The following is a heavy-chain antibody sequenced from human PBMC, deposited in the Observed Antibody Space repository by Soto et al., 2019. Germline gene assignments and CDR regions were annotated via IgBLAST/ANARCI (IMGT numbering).Heavy chain of an antibody. CDR3: VTGDPQDR. J-gene: IGHJ4*02. V-gene: IGHV1-2*02. CDR1: GYTFTGYY. CDR2: INPKTGDT. Sequence: QMQLVQSVAEARTPGESVKVSGKTAGYTFTGYYLNWVRQATGRGLEWVGWINPKTGDTNNAQKFQGRITMNTDTSISTGYMELSGLKYVDTAVYDCVTGDPQDRWGQGA.